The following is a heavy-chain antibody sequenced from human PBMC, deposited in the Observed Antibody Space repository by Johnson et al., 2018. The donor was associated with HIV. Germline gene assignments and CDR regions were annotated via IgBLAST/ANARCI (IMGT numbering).Heavy chain of an antibody. CDR1: GFTFSSYG. J-gene: IGHJ3*01. CDR3: AKGDTVVGAKYAFDF. CDR2: IRSDGSNQ. D-gene: IGHD1-26*01. Sequence: VQLVESGGGVVQPGGSLRLSCAASGFTFSSYGMHWVRQAPGKGLEWVAFIRSDGSNQYYVDSVKGRFTISRDNSKNTLYLQMNSLRAEDTAVYYCAKGDTVVGAKYAFDFWGQGTMVTVSS. V-gene: IGHV3-30*02.